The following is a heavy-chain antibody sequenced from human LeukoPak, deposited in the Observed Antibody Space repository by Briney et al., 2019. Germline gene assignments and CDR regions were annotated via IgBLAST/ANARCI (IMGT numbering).Heavy chain of an antibody. CDR2: INAGNGNT. V-gene: IGHV1-3*03. Sequence: ASVKVSCKASGYTFTSYAMHWVRQAPGQRLEWMGWINAGNGNTKYSQEFQGRVTITRNTSISTAYMELSSLRSEDTAVYYCARGGELLPRDAFDIWGQGTMVTVSS. J-gene: IGHJ3*02. CDR3: ARGGELLPRDAFDI. CDR1: GYTFTSYA. D-gene: IGHD1-26*01.